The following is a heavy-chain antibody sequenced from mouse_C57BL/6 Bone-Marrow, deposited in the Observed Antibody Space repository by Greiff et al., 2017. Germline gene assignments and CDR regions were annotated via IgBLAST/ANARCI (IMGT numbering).Heavy chain of an antibody. CDR1: GYTFTSSW. J-gene: IGHJ1*03. Sequence: QVQLQQPGAELVRPGSSVQLSCKASGYTFTSSWMHLVKQRPIQGLEWIGNIDPSDSETHYNQKFKDKATLTVDKSSSTAYMQLSSLTSEDSAVYYCAITTVVPYWYFDVWGTGTTVTVSS. CDR3: AITTVVPYWYFDV. V-gene: IGHV1-52*01. D-gene: IGHD1-1*01. CDR2: IDPSDSET.